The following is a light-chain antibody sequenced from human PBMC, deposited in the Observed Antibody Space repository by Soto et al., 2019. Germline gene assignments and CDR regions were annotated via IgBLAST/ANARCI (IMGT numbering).Light chain of an antibody. Sequence: DIQMTQSPSSLSASLGDRVTITCRASQGIKKYVAWYQQKQGKVPKLLIYDASSLQSGVPSRFSGSGSGTDFTLTISSLQPEDVATYYCQKYDTVPWAFGQGNKVDIK. J-gene: IGKJ1*01. V-gene: IGKV1-27*01. CDR2: DAS. CDR3: QKYDTVPWA. CDR1: QGIKKY.